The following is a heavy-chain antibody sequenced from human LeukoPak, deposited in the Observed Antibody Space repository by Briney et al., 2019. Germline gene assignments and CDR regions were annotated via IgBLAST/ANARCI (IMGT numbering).Heavy chain of an antibody. D-gene: IGHD3-22*01. V-gene: IGHV5-51*01. CDR3: ARHLSRGSSCCNPDY. J-gene: IGHJ4*02. CDR1: GYSFTTYW. CDR2: IYPRDSDP. Sequence: AGESLKISCKASGYSFTTYWIGWLRQVPGEGLEWFGIIYPRDSDPRYSPSFEGHVTISVDTSIYTAYTQWSSLNVLDTAISDSARHLSRGSSCCNPDYGGQGTLVTVSS.